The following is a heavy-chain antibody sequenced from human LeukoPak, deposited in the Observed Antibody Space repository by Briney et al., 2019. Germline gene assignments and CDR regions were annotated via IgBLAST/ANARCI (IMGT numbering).Heavy chain of an antibody. CDR2: INPNTGGT. V-gene: IGHV1-2*02. D-gene: IGHD2-8*01. CDR1: GYTFPGPY. J-gene: IGHJ4*02. CDR3: ARVEYCTKGVCINFDL. Sequence: GASVKVSCKASGYTFPGPYIHWMRPAPGQGVEWMGWINPNTGGTKYAQKFQGRLTVTRDTSTSTAYMELSGLRVDDTAAYYCARVEYCTKGVCINFDLWGPGTLVTVSS.